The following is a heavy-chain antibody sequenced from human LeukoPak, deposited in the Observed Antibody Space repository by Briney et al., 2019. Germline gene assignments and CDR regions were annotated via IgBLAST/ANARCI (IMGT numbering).Heavy chain of an antibody. V-gene: IGHV3-30*02. CDR2: IRYDGSNK. CDR1: GFTFSSYG. CDR3: AKEWGPYDSSAGAFDI. D-gene: IGHD3-22*01. J-gene: IGHJ3*02. Sequence: PGGSLRLSCAASGFTFSSYGMHWVRQAPGKGLEWVAFIRYDGSNKYYADSVKGRFTISRDNSKNTLYLQMNSLRAEDTAVYYCAKEWGPYDSSAGAFDIWGQGTMVTVSS.